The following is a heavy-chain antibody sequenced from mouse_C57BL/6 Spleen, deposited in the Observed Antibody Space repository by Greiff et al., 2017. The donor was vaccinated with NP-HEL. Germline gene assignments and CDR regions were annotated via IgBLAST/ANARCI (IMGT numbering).Heavy chain of an antibody. CDR1: GYSFTGYY. J-gene: IGHJ4*01. CDR2: IYPYNGVS. V-gene: IGHV1-31*01. CDR3: ARSAVVAQGAMDY. D-gene: IGHD1-1*01. Sequence: EVKLVDSGPELVKPGASVKISCKASGYSFTGYYMHWVKQSHGNILDWIGYIYPYNGVSSYNQKFKGKATLTVDKSSSTAYMELRSLTSEDSAVYYCARSAVVAQGAMDYWGQGTSVTVSS.